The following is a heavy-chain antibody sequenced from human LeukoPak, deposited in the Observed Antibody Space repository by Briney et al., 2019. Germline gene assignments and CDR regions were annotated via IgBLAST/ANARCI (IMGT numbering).Heavy chain of an antibody. D-gene: IGHD5-18*01. CDR1: GFTFSSYS. Sequence: GGSLRLSCAASGFTFSSYSMNWVRQAPGKGLEWVSSISSSSSYIYYADSVKGRFTISRDNAKNSLYLQMNSLRAEDTAVYYCARVGGYSYGLYYFDYWGQGTLVTVSS. CDR2: ISSSSSYI. J-gene: IGHJ4*02. V-gene: IGHV3-21*01. CDR3: ARVGGYSYGLYYFDY.